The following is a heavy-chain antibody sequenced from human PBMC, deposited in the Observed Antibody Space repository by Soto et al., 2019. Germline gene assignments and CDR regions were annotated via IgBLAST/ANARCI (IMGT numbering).Heavy chain of an antibody. CDR1: GGSISSGGYS. V-gene: IGHV4-30-2*01. D-gene: IGHD3-3*01. J-gene: IGHJ5*02. CDR3: ARRITIFGVASDNWFDP. Sequence: SLSLTCAVSGGSISSGGYSWSWIRQPPGKGLEWIGYIYHSGSTYYNPSLKSRVTISVDRSKNQSSLKLSSVTAADTAVYYCARRITIFGVASDNWFDPWGQGTLVTVSS. CDR2: IYHSGST.